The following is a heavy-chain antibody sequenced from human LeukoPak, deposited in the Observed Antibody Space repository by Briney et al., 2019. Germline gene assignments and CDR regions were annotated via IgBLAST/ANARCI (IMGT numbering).Heavy chain of an antibody. CDR2: ISSSSSYI. CDR3: ARDKGSHGHYTEFDY. J-gene: IGHJ4*02. CDR1: GFTFSSYS. D-gene: IGHD1-26*01. Sequence: PGGSLRLSCAASGFTFSSYSMNWVRQAPGKGLEWVSSISSSSSYIYYADSVKGRFTISRDNAKNSLYLQMNSLRAEDTAVYYCARDKGSHGHYTEFDYWGQGTLVTVSS. V-gene: IGHV3-21*01.